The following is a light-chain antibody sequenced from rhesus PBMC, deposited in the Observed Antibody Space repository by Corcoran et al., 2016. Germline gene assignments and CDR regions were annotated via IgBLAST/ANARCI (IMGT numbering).Light chain of an antibody. CDR3: LQYYSKPYS. CDR1: QDISTY. J-gene: IGKJ2*01. V-gene: IGKV1-36*01. CDR2: GAS. Sequence: DIQMTQSPSSLSASVGDRVTIICRASQDISTYLSWYHQKPGKPPKRLIFGASSLESGVPLRFSGSGSGTEFTLTVSGLQPEDFAAFYCLQYYSKPYSFGQGTKVEIK.